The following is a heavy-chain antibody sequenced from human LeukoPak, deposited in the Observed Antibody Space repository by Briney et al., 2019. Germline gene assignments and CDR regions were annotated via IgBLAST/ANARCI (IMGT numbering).Heavy chain of an antibody. J-gene: IGHJ4*02. Sequence: PGGSLRLSCVASGFTFGNYGMTWVRHAPGKGLEWVSGMSGPGTSTYYADSVKGRFTISRDNSQNTLYLQMSGLRTDDTAIYYCAKVNGGMSVAGTFDHWGQGTLVTVSS. V-gene: IGHV3-23*01. CDR1: GFTFGNYG. CDR2: MSGPGTST. D-gene: IGHD6-19*01. CDR3: AKVNGGMSVAGTFDH.